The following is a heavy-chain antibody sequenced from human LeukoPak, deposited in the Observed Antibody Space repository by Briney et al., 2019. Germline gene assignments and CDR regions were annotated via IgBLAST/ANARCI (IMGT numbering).Heavy chain of an antibody. D-gene: IGHD6-13*01. V-gene: IGHV4-59*08. CDR3: ARQNPAASGQGLDY. J-gene: IGHJ4*02. Sequence: PSETLSLTCTVSGGSIKSRYWSWIRQPPGKGLEWIGYINDVGTTNYNPSLKSRVTISVDTSKNQFSLKLTSVIAADTAVYYCARQNPAASGQGLDYWGQGSLVTVSS. CDR1: GGSIKSRY. CDR2: INDVGTT.